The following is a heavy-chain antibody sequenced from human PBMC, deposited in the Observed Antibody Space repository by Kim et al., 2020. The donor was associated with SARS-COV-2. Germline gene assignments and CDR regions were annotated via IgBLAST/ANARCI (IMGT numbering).Heavy chain of an antibody. D-gene: IGHD4-17*01. V-gene: IGHV4-39*01. CDR3: ARHPSSPTVTDFDY. Sequence: SETLSLTCTVSGGSISSSSYYWGWIRQPPGKGLEWIGSIYYSGSTYYNPSLKSRVTISVDTSKNQFSLKLSSVTAADTAVYYCARHPSSPTVTDFDYWGQGTLVTVSS. CDR2: IYYSGST. CDR1: GGSISSSSYY. J-gene: IGHJ4*02.